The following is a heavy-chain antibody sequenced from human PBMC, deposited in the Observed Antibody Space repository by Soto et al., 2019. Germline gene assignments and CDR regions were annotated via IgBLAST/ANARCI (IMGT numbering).Heavy chain of an antibody. CDR1: GDTFKNCV. CDR2: IIPLFGTT. J-gene: IGHJ6*02. Sequence: QVQVVQSGVEVRRPGSSVKVSCKASGDTFKNCVISWVRQAPGQGLEWMGGIIPLFGTTDFAQRFQGRLTITTDESTTTAYMELSRLRSEDTATYYCAAELGIGKLCVVWGQGTTVIVSS. V-gene: IGHV1-69*01. D-gene: IGHD7-27*01. CDR3: AAELGIGKLCVV.